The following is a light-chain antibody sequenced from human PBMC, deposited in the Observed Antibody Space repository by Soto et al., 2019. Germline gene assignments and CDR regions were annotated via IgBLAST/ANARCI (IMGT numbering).Light chain of an antibody. V-gene: IGKV3-20*01. CDR1: QSVGSRY. CDR2: DAS. Sequence: EVVLTQSPGTVSLSPGERATLSCRASQSVGSRYLAWYQQKAGQAPRLLIYDASTRATGIPDRFSGSGSGTDFTLTISRLEPEDFAVYYCQQYDSSPKTFGQGTKVDIK. CDR3: QQYDSSPKT. J-gene: IGKJ1*01.